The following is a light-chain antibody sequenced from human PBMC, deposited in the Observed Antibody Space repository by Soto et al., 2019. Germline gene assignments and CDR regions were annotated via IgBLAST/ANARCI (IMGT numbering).Light chain of an antibody. V-gene: IGKV3-20*01. CDR2: GTS. J-gene: IGKJ1*01. CDR3: QQYDSIPPWT. CDR1: QTVGRSY. Sequence: EILMTQSPATLSVSPGERATLSCRASQTVGRSYLAWYQQKPGRAPRLLIFGTSTRATGIPDRFSGGGSGTDFTLTISRLDPEDYAVYFCQQYDSIPPWTFGQGTKVDIK.